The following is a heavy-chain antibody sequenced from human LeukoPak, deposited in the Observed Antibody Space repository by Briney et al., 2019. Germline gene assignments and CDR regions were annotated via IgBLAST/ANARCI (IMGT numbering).Heavy chain of an antibody. J-gene: IGHJ4*02. CDR2: IYYSGST. Sequence: PSETLSLTCAVYGGSFSGYYWSWIRQHPGKGLEWIGYIYYSGSTYYNPSLKSRVTISVDTSKNQFSLKLSSVTAADTAVYYCARTDSSSWYVGSVDYWGQGTLVTVSS. D-gene: IGHD6-13*01. V-gene: IGHV4-31*11. CDR3: ARTDSSSWYVGSVDY. CDR1: GGSFSGYY.